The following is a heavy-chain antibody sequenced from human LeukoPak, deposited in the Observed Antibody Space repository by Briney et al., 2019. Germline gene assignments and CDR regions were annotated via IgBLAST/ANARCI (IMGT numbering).Heavy chain of an antibody. J-gene: IGHJ4*02. D-gene: IGHD6-6*01. CDR3: ASSIAARPLDY. CDR2: IYYSGST. V-gene: IGHV4-59*01. Sequence: PSETLSLTCTVSGGSISSYYWSWIRQPPGKGLEWIGYIYYSGSTDYNPSLKSRVTISVDTSKNQFSLKLSSVTAADTAVYYCASSIAARPLDYWGQGTLVTVSS. CDR1: GGSISSYY.